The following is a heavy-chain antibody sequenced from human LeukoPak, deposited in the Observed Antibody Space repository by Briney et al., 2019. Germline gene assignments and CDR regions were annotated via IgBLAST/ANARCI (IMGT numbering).Heavy chain of an antibody. J-gene: IGHJ4*02. D-gene: IGHD5-24*01. CDR2: ISAYNGNT. Sequence: APVKVSCKASGYTFTSYGISWVRQAPGQGLEWMGWISAYNGNTNYAQKLQGRVTMTTDTSTSTAYMELRSLRSDDTAVYYCARDLPRRMATTQPAGYWGQGTLVTVSS. V-gene: IGHV1-18*01. CDR1: GYTFTSYG. CDR3: ARDLPRRMATTQPAGY.